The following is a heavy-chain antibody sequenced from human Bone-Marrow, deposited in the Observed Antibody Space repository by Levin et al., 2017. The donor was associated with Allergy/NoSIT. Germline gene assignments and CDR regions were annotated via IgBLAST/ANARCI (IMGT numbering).Heavy chain of an antibody. Sequence: SETLSLTCSVSSDSFSSYYWSWIRQSAGKGLEWIGRIYGSGSTTYNPSFKGRVSMSVDTSKNQFSLNLRSVTAADTAVYYCARDLVAGPSNWFDPWGQGTLVTVSS. CDR3: ARDLVAGPSNWFDP. CDR2: IYGSGST. D-gene: IGHD2-15*01. J-gene: IGHJ5*02. V-gene: IGHV4-4*07. CDR1: SDSFSSYY.